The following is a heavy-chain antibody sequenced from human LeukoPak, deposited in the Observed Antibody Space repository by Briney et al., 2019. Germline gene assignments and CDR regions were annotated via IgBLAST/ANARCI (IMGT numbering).Heavy chain of an antibody. CDR2: IKKDGSEE. Sequence: PGGSLRLSCAASGFSLSQHWMSWVRQAPGKGLEWVANIKKDGSEEYYGDSVEGRFTFSRDNAKNSVYLHMNSVRAEDTAVYYCARGIIGDNYYGLDVWGQGTTVTVSS. J-gene: IGHJ6*02. D-gene: IGHD1-14*01. V-gene: IGHV3-7*01. CDR1: GFSLSQHW. CDR3: ARGIIGDNYYGLDV.